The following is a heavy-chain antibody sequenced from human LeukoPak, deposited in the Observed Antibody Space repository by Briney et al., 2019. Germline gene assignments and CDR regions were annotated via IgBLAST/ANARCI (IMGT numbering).Heavy chain of an antibody. Sequence: GGSLRLSCAASGFTVSSNYMSWVRQAPGKGLEWVSVIYSGGSIYYADSVKGRFTISRDNSKNTLYLQMNSLRAEDTAVYYCARDRPDYSFDYWGQGTLVTVSS. CDR2: IYSGGSI. J-gene: IGHJ4*02. V-gene: IGHV3-53*01. CDR3: ARDRPDYSFDY. CDR1: GFTVSSNY. D-gene: IGHD6-6*01.